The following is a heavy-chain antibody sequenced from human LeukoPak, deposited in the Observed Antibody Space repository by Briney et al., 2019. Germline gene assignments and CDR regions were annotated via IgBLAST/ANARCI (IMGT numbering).Heavy chain of an antibody. D-gene: IGHD6-13*01. CDR3: ARDPRWYFVDY. J-gene: IGHJ4*02. Sequence: GGSLRLSCAASGFTFSSYSMNWVRQAPGKGLEWVSYISSSSSTIYYADSVKGRFTISRDNAKNSLYLQVNSLRAEDTAVYYCARDPRWYFVDYWGQGTLVTVSS. CDR1: GFTFSSYS. CDR2: ISSSSSTI. V-gene: IGHV3-48*04.